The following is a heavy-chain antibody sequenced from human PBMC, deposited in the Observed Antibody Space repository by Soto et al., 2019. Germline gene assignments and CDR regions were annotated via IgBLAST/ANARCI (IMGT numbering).Heavy chain of an antibody. CDR3: ARVPGSSSGPADY. Sequence: QVQLVESGGGVVQPGRSLRLSCAASGFTFSTYGMHWVRQAPGKGLEWVAVIWYDGSNKYYTDSVKGRFTISRDNSKNTLYLQMNSLRAEDTAVYYCARVPGSSSGPADYWGQGTLVTVSS. V-gene: IGHV3-33*01. CDR2: IWYDGSNK. D-gene: IGHD6-6*01. CDR1: GFTFSTYG. J-gene: IGHJ4*02.